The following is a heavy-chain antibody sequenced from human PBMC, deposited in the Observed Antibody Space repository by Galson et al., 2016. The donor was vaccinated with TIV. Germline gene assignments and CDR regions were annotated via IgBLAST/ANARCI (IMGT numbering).Heavy chain of an antibody. CDR1: SFSISSGYY. J-gene: IGHJ6*02. V-gene: IGHV4-38-2*02. Sequence: SETLSLTCTVSSFSISSGYYWGWVRQSPRKGLEWIGNIDHSGITYYNPSFKSRITISVDTSKNQISLTLNSVTAADTAVYYCARDCTSTTCRLYYYGMDVWGPGTTVTVSS. D-gene: IGHD2-2*01. CDR3: ARDCTSTTCRLYYYGMDV. CDR2: IDHSGIT.